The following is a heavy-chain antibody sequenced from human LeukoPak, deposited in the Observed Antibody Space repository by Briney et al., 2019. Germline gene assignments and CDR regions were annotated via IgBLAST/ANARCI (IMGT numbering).Heavy chain of an antibody. J-gene: IGHJ4*02. Sequence: GGSLRLSCAASGFTFSSYGMSWVRQAPGKGLEWVSGISSSGGSIYYADSVKGRFTISRDNAKNSLYLQMNSLRAEDTAVYYCARDWITVTTLGYWGQGTLVTVSS. CDR2: ISSSGGSI. CDR3: ARDWITVTTLGY. V-gene: IGHV3-48*01. D-gene: IGHD4-17*01. CDR1: GFTFSSYG.